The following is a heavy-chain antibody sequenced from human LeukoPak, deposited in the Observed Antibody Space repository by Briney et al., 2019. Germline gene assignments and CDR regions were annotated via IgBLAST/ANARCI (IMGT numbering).Heavy chain of an antibody. CDR2: ISGSGSDI. Sequence: SGGSLRLSCAASGFTFGDFYMSWIRQAPGMGPECLSYISGSGSDIRYADSVKGRFTISRDNAKNSLYLQMNSLRAEDTAVYYCASEPLNDFWSGYQPHRYYFDYWGQGTLVTVSS. CDR3: ASEPLNDFWSGYQPHRYYFDY. CDR1: GFTFGDFY. D-gene: IGHD3-3*01. J-gene: IGHJ4*02. V-gene: IGHV3-11*06.